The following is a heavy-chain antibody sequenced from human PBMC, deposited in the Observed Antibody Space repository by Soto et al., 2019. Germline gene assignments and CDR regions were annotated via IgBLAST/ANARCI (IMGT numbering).Heavy chain of an antibody. J-gene: IGHJ6*02. CDR2: INHSGST. Sequence: SETLSLTCAVYGGSFSGYYWSWIRQPPGKGLEWIGEINHSGSTNYNPSLKSRVTISVDTSKNQFSLKLSSVTAADTAVYYCARGLRGYSGYAVGVTVRGMDVWGQGTTVTVSS. CDR1: GGSFSGYY. D-gene: IGHD5-12*01. CDR3: ARGLRGYSGYAVGVTVRGMDV. V-gene: IGHV4-34*01.